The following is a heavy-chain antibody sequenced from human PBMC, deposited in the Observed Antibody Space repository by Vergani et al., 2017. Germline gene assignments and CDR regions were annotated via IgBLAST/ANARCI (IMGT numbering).Heavy chain of an antibody. V-gene: IGHV4-61*02. Sequence: QVQLQESGPGLVKPSQTLSLTCTVSGGSISSGSYYWSWIRQPAGKGLEWIGRIYTSGSTNYNPSLKSRVTISVDTSKNQFSLKLSSVTAADTAVYYCARAEFGLDVWGQGTTVTVSS. J-gene: IGHJ6*02. CDR3: ARAEFGLDV. D-gene: IGHD3-10*01. CDR2: IYTSGST. CDR1: GGSISSGSYY.